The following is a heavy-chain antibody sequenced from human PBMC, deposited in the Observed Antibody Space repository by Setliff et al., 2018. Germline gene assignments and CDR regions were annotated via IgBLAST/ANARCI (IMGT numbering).Heavy chain of an antibody. D-gene: IGHD3-10*01. V-gene: IGHV4-30-4*02. CDR3: ARTSTYVLGSGSYWDRWFDP. J-gene: IGHJ5*02. CDR1: GDSLSGDNYF. Sequence: SETLSLTCTVSGDSLSGDNYFWSWIRHLPGKGLQWLGHIYYTGKTYYNPSLKSRLEMSVDTSKREFALRLGSVTAADTAVYYCARTSTYVLGSGSYWDRWFDPWSQGTLVTVSS. CDR2: IYYTGKT.